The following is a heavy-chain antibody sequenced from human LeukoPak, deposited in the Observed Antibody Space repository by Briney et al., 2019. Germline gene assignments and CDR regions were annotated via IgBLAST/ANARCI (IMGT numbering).Heavy chain of an antibody. CDR1: GFTFSSCA. Sequence: GGSLRLSCAASGFTFSSCAMSWVRQAPGKGLEWVSSISGSGGSTYYADSVKGLFTISRDNSKNTLYLQMNSLRAGDTAVYYCAKEGNEIYSYGLFHYWGQGTLVTVSS. J-gene: IGHJ4*02. D-gene: IGHD5-18*01. CDR2: ISGSGGST. CDR3: AKEGNEIYSYGLFHY. V-gene: IGHV3-23*01.